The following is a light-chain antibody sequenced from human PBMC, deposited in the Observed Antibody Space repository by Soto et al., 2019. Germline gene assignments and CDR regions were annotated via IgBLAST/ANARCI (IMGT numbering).Light chain of an antibody. J-gene: IGLJ7*01. CDR2: EVT. V-gene: IGLV2-23*02. CDR1: SSDVGNYNL. Sequence: QSALTQPASVSGSPGQSITTSCTGTSSDVGNYNLLSWYQQHPGKAPKLMIYEVTKRPSGVSNRFSGSKSGSMASLTIAGLQAEDEADYYCCSYAGTTKVFGGGTQLTVL. CDR3: CSYAGTTKV.